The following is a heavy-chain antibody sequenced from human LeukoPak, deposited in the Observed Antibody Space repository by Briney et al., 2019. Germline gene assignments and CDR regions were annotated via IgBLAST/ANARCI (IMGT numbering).Heavy chain of an antibody. D-gene: IGHD2-15*01. CDR2: IYSGGST. V-gene: IGHV3-66*01. CDR1: GFSATINS. Sequence: PRGSLRLSCAPSGFSATINSVSCVRHAPGKGLGWVSVIYSGGSTNYADSVKGRLTIPRDNSKNTLYLQMNSLRAEDTAVYYCAREYCSGGSCYADDWGQGTLVTVSS. J-gene: IGHJ4*02. CDR3: AREYCSGGSCYADD.